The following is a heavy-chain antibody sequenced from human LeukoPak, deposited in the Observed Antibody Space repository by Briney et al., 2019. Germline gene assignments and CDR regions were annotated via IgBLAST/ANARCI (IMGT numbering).Heavy chain of an antibody. CDR3: ARGPRPRYCSGGGCSYRGYYYGMDV. CDR2: INHSGST. D-gene: IGHD2-15*01. Sequence: PSETLSLTCAVYGGSFSGYYWSWIRQPPGKGLEWIGEINHSGSTNYNPSLKSRVTISVDTSKNQFSLKLSSVTAADTAVYYCARGPRPRYCSGGGCSYRGYYYGMDVWGQGTTVTVSS. J-gene: IGHJ6*02. CDR1: GGSFSGYY. V-gene: IGHV4-34*01.